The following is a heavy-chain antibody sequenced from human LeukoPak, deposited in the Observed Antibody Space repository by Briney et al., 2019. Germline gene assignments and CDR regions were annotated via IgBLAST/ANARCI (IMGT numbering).Heavy chain of an antibody. CDR3: ARDDKGLGDAFDV. Sequence: PGGSLRLSCAASGFTFSNYNMNWVRQAPGKGLEWVSSIGTSSSYIYYADSVKGRFTISRDNAKNSLHLQMNSLRAEDTAVYYCARDDKGLGDAFDVWGQGTMVTVSS. J-gene: IGHJ3*01. V-gene: IGHV3-21*01. CDR2: IGTSSSYI. CDR1: GFTFSNYN. D-gene: IGHD3-16*01.